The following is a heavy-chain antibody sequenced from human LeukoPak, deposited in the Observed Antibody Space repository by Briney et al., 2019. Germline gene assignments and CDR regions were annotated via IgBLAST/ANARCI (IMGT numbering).Heavy chain of an antibody. J-gene: IGHJ4*02. CDR2: IKQDGSEK. CDR3: ARARNGSFDY. CDR1: GFTFSSYW. D-gene: IGHD2-15*01. V-gene: IGHV3-7*01. Sequence: PGGSLRLSCAASGFTFSSYWMSWVRQAPGKGLEWVANIKQDGSEKYYVDSVKGRFTISRDNAKSTLHLQMNSLRVEDTAVYYCARARNGSFDYWGQGTLVTVSS.